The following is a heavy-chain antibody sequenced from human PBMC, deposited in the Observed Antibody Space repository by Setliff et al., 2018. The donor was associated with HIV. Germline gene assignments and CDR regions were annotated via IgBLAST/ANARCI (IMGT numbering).Heavy chain of an antibody. CDR3: ARGKNIVVVPAAPNWFDP. CDR2: IIPLFGTS. V-gene: IGHV1-69*13. Sequence: GASVKVSCKASGGTFNNYAISWVRQAPGQGLEWVGGIIPLFGTSNYALKFQGRVTITANESTNTAHMELSSLRSVDTAVYYCARGKNIVVVPAAPNWFDPWGQGTLVTVSS. CDR1: GGTFNNYA. J-gene: IGHJ5*02. D-gene: IGHD2-2*01.